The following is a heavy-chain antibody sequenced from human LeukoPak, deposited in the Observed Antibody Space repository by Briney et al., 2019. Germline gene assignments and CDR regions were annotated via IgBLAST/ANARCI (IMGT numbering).Heavy chain of an antibody. Sequence: GGSLRLSCAASGFTVSSSFMSWVRQAPGKGLEWVSVLYDDGATKYADSVRGRFTISRDNSENTLFLQMNSLRTEDTAVYYCARELLYHYYEYWGQGTLVTVSS. CDR2: LYDDGAT. V-gene: IGHV3-53*01. D-gene: IGHD3-3*01. CDR3: ARELLYHYYEY. J-gene: IGHJ4*02. CDR1: GFTVSSSF.